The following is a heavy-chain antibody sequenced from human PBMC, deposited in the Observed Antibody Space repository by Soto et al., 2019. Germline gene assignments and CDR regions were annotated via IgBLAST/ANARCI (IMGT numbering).Heavy chain of an antibody. CDR3: ARRLRGYSCYSGY. Sequence: QVQLVESGGGLVKPGGCLRLSCAASGFTFSDYYMSWIRQAPGKGLEWVSYISSSGSDTNYADSVKGRFTVSRDNAKNSLYLQMNSLRAEDTAVYYCARRLRGYSCYSGYWGQGTLVTVSS. CDR1: GFTFSDYY. V-gene: IGHV3-11*05. J-gene: IGHJ4*02. CDR2: ISSSGSDT. D-gene: IGHD5-12*01.